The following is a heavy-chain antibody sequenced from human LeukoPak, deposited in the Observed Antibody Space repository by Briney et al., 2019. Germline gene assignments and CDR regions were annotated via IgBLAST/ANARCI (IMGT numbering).Heavy chain of an antibody. D-gene: IGHD3-22*01. CDR1: GFTFSSYA. CDR3: ARSSARYYDSSGYYSS. J-gene: IGHJ4*02. Sequence: PGGPLRLSCAASGFTFSSYAMHWVRQAPGKGLEYVSAISINGGSTYYANSVKGRFTISRDNSKNTLYLQMGSLRAEDMAVYYCARSSARYYDSSGYYSSWGQGTLVIVSS. CDR2: ISINGGST. V-gene: IGHV3-64*01.